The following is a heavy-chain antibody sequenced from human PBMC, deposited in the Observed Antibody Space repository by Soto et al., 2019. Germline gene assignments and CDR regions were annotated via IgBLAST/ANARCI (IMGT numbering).Heavy chain of an antibody. CDR2: IMPIFNTS. D-gene: IGHD1-1*01. CDR1: GGTFSDYA. J-gene: IGHJ6*02. CDR3: ATTLGPGIKVAVDYNYYYGMDV. V-gene: IGHV1-69*01. Sequence: QVQLVQSGAEVKKPGSSVKVSCKASGGTFSDYAFSWVRQAPGQGLEWMGGIMPIFNTSNYARKLQGRVTITADESTTTAYMNLSSLTSDDTAVYYCATTLGPGIKVAVDYNYYYGMDVWGQGTTVTVSS.